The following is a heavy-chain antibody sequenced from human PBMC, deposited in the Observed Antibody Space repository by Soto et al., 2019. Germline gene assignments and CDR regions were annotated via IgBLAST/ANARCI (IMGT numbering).Heavy chain of an antibody. Sequence: LRLSCAASGFTVSTYNMIWVRQAPVKGLEWVSVTYSGGSTQYADSVKGRFTVSRDNSKNTLYLQMSSLRDEDTAVYYCARKLSGAVQGWAYGMDVWGRGTTVTVSS. CDR2: TYSGGST. CDR1: GFTVSTYN. V-gene: IGHV3-53*01. CDR3: ARKLSGAVQGWAYGMDV. D-gene: IGHD1-26*01. J-gene: IGHJ6*02.